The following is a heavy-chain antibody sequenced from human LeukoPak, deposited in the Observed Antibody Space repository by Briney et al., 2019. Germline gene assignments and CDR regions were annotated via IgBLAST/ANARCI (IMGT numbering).Heavy chain of an antibody. V-gene: IGHV3-53*01. Sequence: PGGSLRLSCAASGCTVSSNYMSWVRQAPGKGLEWVSVIDSGGSTYYADSVKGRFTISRDNSRNTLYLQMNSLRAEDTAVYYCARSTVVTGRYYYYYMDVWGKGTTVTVSS. CDR2: IDSGGST. CDR1: GCTVSSNY. CDR3: ARSTVVTGRYYYYYMDV. D-gene: IGHD4-23*01. J-gene: IGHJ6*03.